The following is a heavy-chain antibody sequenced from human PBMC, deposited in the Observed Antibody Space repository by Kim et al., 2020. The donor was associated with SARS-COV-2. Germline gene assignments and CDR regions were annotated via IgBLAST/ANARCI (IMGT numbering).Heavy chain of an antibody. CDR2: IYYSGST. D-gene: IGHD4-17*01. CDR3: ARILGTTVVNWFDP. J-gene: IGHJ5*02. Sequence: SETLSLTCTVSGGSTRTYYWSWIRQPPGKGLEWIGNIYYSGSTNYNPSLKSRVTISLDTSKNQFSLKLSSVTAADTAVYYCARILGTTVVNWFDPWGQGILVTVSS. CDR1: GGSTRTYY. V-gene: IGHV4-59*01.